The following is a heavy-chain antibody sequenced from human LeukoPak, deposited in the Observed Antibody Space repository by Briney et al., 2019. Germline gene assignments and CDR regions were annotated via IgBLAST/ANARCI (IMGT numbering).Heavy chain of an antibody. J-gene: IGHJ4*02. D-gene: IGHD6-19*01. CDR3: AKEEQWLVLYYFDY. V-gene: IGHV3-20*04. CDR2: INWNGGST. Sequence: PGGSLRLSCAASGFTFSSYGMHWVRQAPGKGLEWVSGINWNGGSTGYADSVKGRFTFSRDNAKNSLYLQMNSLRAEDTAVYYCAKEEQWLVLYYFDYWGQGTLVTVSS. CDR1: GFTFSSYG.